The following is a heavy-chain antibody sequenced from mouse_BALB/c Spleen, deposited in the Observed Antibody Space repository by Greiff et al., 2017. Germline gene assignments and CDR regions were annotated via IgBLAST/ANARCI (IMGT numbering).Heavy chain of an antibody. J-gene: IGHJ2*01. Sequence: EVKVVESGGGLVKPGGSLKLSCAASGFTFSSYAMSWVRQSPEKRLEWVAEISSGGSYTYYPDTVTGRFTISRDNAKNTLYLEMSSLRSEDTAMYYCARDRGDSTLDYWGQGTTLTVSS. CDR1: GFTFSSYA. D-gene: IGHD3-1*01. V-gene: IGHV5-9-4*01. CDR2: ISSGGSYT. CDR3: ARDRGDSTLDY.